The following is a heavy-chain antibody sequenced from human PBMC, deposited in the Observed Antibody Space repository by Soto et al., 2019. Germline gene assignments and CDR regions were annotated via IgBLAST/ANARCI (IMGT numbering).Heavy chain of an antibody. D-gene: IGHD4-4*01. V-gene: IGHV3-23*01. Sequence: GGSLRLSCAASGFTFSSYAMTWVRQAPGKGLEWVSGISGSGANTYYADSVKGRFTISRDNSKDTLYLQMNSLRAEDTALYYCTRGDNDNQYYRGIDVWGQGTTVTVSS. CDR2: ISGSGANT. CDR1: GFTFSSYA. J-gene: IGHJ6*02. CDR3: TRGDNDNQYYRGIDV.